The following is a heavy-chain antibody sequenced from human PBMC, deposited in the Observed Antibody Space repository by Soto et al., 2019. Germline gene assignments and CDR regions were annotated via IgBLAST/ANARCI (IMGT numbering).Heavy chain of an antibody. CDR1: GDSVSSVGFH. CDR2: IYNGGST. V-gene: IGHV4-30-4*01. D-gene: IGHD6-6*01. J-gene: IGHJ4*02. CDR3: ARAPLALATISSFDY. Sequence: SETLSLTCTVSGDSVSSVGFHWAWLRRPPGKGLEWIGYIYNGGSTYYRPSLESRMHISLDATRNHYSLRLTSVTAADTAVYFCARAPLALATISSFDYCGQG.